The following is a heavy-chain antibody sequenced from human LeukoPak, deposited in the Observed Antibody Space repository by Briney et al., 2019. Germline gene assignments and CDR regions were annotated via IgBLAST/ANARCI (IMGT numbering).Heavy chain of an antibody. CDR1: GGSISSYY. J-gene: IGHJ6*03. V-gene: IGHV4-59*01. CDR3: ASSYYYYMDV. Sequence: SETLSLTCTVSGGSISSYYWSWIRQPPGRGLEWIGYIYYSGSTDYNPSLKSRVTISVDTSKNQLSLELSSVTAADAAVYYCASSYYYYMDVWGKGTTVTVSS. CDR2: IYYSGST.